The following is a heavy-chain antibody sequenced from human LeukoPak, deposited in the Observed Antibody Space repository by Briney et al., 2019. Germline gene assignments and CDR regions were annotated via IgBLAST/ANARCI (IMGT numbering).Heavy chain of an antibody. V-gene: IGHV1-24*01. CDR2: FDPEDGET. CDR1: GYTLTELS. Sequence: GASVKVSCKVSGYTLTELSMHWVRQAPGKGLAWMGGFDPEDGETIYAQKFQGRVTMTEDTSTDTAYMELSSLRSEDTAVYYCATLDRSGGDYFDYWGQGTLVTVSS. J-gene: IGHJ4*02. D-gene: IGHD3-10*01. CDR3: ATLDRSGGDYFDY.